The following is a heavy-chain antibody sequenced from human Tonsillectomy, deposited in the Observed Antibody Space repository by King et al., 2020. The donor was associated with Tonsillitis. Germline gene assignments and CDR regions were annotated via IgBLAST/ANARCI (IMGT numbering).Heavy chain of an antibody. V-gene: IGHV3-30*18. Sequence: VQLVESGGGVVQPGRSLRLSCAASGFTFSSYGMHWVRQAPGKGLEWVAVISYDGSNKYYADSVKGRFTICRDTSKNTLYLQMNSLRAEDTAVYYCAKDFGPGLFDYWGQGTLVTVSS. J-gene: IGHJ4*02. CDR3: AKDFGPGLFDY. D-gene: IGHD3-16*01. CDR2: ISYDGSNK. CDR1: GFTFSSYG.